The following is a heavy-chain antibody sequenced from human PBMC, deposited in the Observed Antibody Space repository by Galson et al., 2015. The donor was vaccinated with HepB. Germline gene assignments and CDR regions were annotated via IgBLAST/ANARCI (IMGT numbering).Heavy chain of an antibody. CDR2: ITSAGDKQ. CDR1: GFSFNTYS. Sequence: SLRLSCAAPGFSFNTYSMHWVRQAPGKGLEWVAAITSAGDKQYYTDSVRGRFTISRDNSNNMMYLQMNSLRPEDTSVYYCARDAMGRGSGSYSAFDYWGQGTLVAVSS. CDR3: ARDAMGRGSGSYSAFDY. D-gene: IGHD1-26*01. V-gene: IGHV3-30*04. J-gene: IGHJ4*02.